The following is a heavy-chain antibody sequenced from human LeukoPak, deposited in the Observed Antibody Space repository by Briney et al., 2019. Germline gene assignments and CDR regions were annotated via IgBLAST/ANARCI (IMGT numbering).Heavy chain of an antibody. CDR2: IKQEGREK. CDR1: GFTSKTNW. J-gene: IGHJ5*02. V-gene: IGHV3-7*04. Sequence: GGSLRLSCVASGFTSKTNWLNWVRQAPGKGREWVANIKQEGREKYYVDSVKGRFTISTDIAKSSLYLQMNSLRAEDTAVYYCAGGGSWGQGTLVTVSS. CDR3: AGGGS.